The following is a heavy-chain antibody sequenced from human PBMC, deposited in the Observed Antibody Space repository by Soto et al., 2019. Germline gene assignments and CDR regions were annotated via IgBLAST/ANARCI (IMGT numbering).Heavy chain of an antibody. CDR3: AHRPRTIFRNSRRFDP. Sequence: SGPTLVNPTQTLTLTCTFSGFSLSTSGVGVGWIRQPPGKALEWLALIYWDDDKRYSPSLKSRLTITKDTSKNQVVLTMTNMDPVDTATYYCAHRPRTIFRNSRRFDPWGQGTLVTVSS. CDR1: GFSLSTSGVG. J-gene: IGHJ5*02. CDR2: IYWDDDK. D-gene: IGHD3-3*01. V-gene: IGHV2-5*02.